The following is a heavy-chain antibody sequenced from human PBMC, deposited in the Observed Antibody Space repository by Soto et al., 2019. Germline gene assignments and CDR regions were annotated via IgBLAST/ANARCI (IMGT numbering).Heavy chain of an antibody. V-gene: IGHV3-9*01. CDR2: INWNSGSI. CDR3: AKQNSVDYSYGLDV. CDR1: GFTFHDYA. D-gene: IGHD2-15*01. J-gene: IGHJ6*02. Sequence: GGSLRLSCAAAGFTFHDYAMHWVRQAPGKGLEWVSGINWNSGSIGYGDSVKGRFTTSRDNAKNFIYLQMNSLRSEDTALYYCAKQNSVDYSYGLDVWGQGTTVTVSS.